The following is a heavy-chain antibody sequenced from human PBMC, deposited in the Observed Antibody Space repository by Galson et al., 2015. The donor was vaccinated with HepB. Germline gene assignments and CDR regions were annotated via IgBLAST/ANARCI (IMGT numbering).Heavy chain of an antibody. Sequence: SLRLSCAASGFTFSSYGMHWVRQAPGKGLEWVAVISYDGSNKYYADSVKGRFTISRDNSKNTLYLQMNSLRAEDTAVYYCAKDSSPTVTTPAFFDYWGQGTLVTVSS. CDR1: GFTFSSYG. D-gene: IGHD4-17*01. V-gene: IGHV3-30*18. J-gene: IGHJ4*02. CDR3: AKDSSPTVTTPAFFDY. CDR2: ISYDGSNK.